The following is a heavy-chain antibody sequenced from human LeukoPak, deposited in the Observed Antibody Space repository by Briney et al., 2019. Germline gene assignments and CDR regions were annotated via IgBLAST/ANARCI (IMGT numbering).Heavy chain of an antibody. V-gene: IGHV3-21*01. CDR2: ISSSSSYI. CDR1: GFTFSSYS. Sequence: PGGSLRLSCAASGFTFSSYSMNWVRQAPGKGLEWVSSISSSSSYIYYADSVKGRFTISRDNAKNSLYLQMNSLRAEDTAVYYCARDSPLPLWFGAPGYCGMDVWGQGTTVTVSS. J-gene: IGHJ6*02. D-gene: IGHD3-10*01. CDR3: ARDSPLPLWFGAPGYCGMDV.